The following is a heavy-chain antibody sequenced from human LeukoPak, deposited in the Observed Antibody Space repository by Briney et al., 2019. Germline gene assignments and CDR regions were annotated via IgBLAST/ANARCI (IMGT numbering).Heavy chain of an antibody. D-gene: IGHD3-22*01. CDR1: GFTVSNNY. Sequence: GGSLRLSCAASGFTVSNNYMAWVRQAPGKGLECVSIIYSHGGTFYTDSVMGRFTISRDSSRNTLCLQMSSLRAEDTAVYYCARKTDSGGSGGFWGQGTLVTVSS. CDR2: IYSHGGT. J-gene: IGHJ4*02. CDR3: ARKTDSGGSGGF. V-gene: IGHV3-53*01.